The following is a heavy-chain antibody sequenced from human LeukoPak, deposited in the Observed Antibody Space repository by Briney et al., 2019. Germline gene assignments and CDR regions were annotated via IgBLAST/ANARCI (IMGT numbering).Heavy chain of an antibody. D-gene: IGHD2-8*01. CDR1: GYTFTSYG. Sequence: VASVKVSCKASGYTFTSYGISWVRQAPGQGLEWMGWISAYNGNTNYAQKLQGRVTMTTDTSTSTAYMELSSLRSEDTAVYYCAREFPMGAFDIWGQGTMVTVSS. J-gene: IGHJ3*02. CDR3: AREFPMGAFDI. CDR2: ISAYNGNT. V-gene: IGHV1-18*01.